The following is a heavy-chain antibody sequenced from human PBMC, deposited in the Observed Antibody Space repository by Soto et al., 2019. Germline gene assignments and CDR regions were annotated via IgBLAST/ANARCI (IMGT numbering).Heavy chain of an antibody. V-gene: IGHV3-33*01. J-gene: IGHJ6*02. D-gene: IGHD3-3*01. CDR1: GFTFSSYG. Sequence: PGGSLRLSCAASGFTFSSYGMHWVRQAPGKGLEWVAVIWYDGSNKYYADSVKGRFTISRDNSKNTLYLQMNSLRAEDTAVYYCARDLPRPDTYYDFWSGHAYYYYGMDVWGQGTTVTVSS. CDR2: IWYDGSNK. CDR3: ARDLPRPDTYYDFWSGHAYYYYGMDV.